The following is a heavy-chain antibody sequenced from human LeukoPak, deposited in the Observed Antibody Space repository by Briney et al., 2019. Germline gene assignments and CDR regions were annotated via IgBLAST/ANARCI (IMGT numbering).Heavy chain of an antibody. V-gene: IGHV4-31*03. D-gene: IGHD3-16*01. CDR3: ARVYALYYFDY. CDR1: GGSISSGGYY. CDR2: IYYSGST. Sequence: SQTLSLTCTVSGGSISSGGYYWSWIRQHPGKGLEWIGYIYYSGSTYYNPSLKSRVTIPVDTSKNQFSLKLSSVTAADTAVYYCARVYALYYFDYWGQGTLVTVSS. J-gene: IGHJ4*02.